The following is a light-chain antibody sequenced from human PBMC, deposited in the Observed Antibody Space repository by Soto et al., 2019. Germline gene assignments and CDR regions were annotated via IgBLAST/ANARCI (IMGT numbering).Light chain of an antibody. CDR1: SSDVGAYNS. CDR3: SSYTFSTLV. Sequence: QSALTQPASVSGSPGQSITISCTGTSSDVGAYNSVCWYQHNPGKAPKLMIHDVSIRPSGASNRFSGSKSGNTASLTISGLQTEDEADYYCSSYTFSTLVFATGTKVTVL. J-gene: IGLJ1*01. V-gene: IGLV2-14*01. CDR2: DVS.